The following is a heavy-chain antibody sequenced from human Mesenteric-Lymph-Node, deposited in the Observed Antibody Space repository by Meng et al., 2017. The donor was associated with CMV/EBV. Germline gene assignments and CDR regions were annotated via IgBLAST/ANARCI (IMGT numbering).Heavy chain of an antibody. Sequence: GGSLRLSCTASGVTVTSDYMAWVRQAPGKGLECVSIIYNGGRTRYADSVKGRFTISRDNSKNTLYLQMNSLRAEDTAVYYCAKNRDYRGPDYWGQGTLVTVSS. V-gene: IGHV3-53*01. J-gene: IGHJ4*02. CDR3: AKNRDYRGPDY. D-gene: IGHD4-11*01. CDR1: GVTVTSDY. CDR2: IYNGGRT.